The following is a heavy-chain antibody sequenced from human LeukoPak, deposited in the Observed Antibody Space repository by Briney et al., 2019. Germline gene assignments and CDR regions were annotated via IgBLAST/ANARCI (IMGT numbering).Heavy chain of an antibody. V-gene: IGHV3-30-3*01. CDR1: GFTFSSYA. D-gene: IGHD3-3*01. Sequence: GRSLRLSCVASGFTFSSYAMHWVRQAPGKGLEWVAVISYDGSNKYYADSVKGRFTISRDNSKNTLYLQMNSLRAEDTAVYYCARDRSGDYWGQGTLVTVSS. J-gene: IGHJ4*02. CDR2: ISYDGSNK. CDR3: ARDRSGDY.